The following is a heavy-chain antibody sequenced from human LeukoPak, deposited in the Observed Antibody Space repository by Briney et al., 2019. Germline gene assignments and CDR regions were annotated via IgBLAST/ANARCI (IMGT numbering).Heavy chain of an antibody. J-gene: IGHJ2*01. CDR3: AKYDFWSGYQNWYFDL. V-gene: IGHV4-34*01. CDR1: GGSFSGYY. CDR2: INHSGST. D-gene: IGHD3-3*01. Sequence: SETLSLTCAVYGGSFSGYYWSWIRQPPGKGLEWIGEINHSGSTNYNPSLKSRVTISVDTSKNQFSLNLSSVTAADTAVYYCAKYDFWSGYQNWYFDLWGRGTLVTVSS.